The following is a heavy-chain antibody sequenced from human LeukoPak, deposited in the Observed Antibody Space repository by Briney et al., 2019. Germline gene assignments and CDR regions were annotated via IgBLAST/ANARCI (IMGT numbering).Heavy chain of an antibody. D-gene: IGHD6-25*01. J-gene: IGHJ4*02. CDR2: ISGGDGPT. V-gene: IGHV3-23*01. CDR3: AKNRGYSWQYFFDY. CDR1: GFTFSNYA. Sequence: PGGSLRLSCAASGFTFSNYAMGWVRQAPGKGLEWVSAISGGDGPTYYADSVKGRFTISRDNSKSTLYLQMNSLRAEDAAVYFCAKNRGYSWQYFFDYWGQGTLVTVSS.